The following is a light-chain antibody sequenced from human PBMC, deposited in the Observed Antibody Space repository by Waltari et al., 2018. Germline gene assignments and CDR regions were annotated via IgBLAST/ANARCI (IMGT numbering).Light chain of an antibody. CDR3: QHYLRLPVT. Sequence: EIVLKKSQGTLSLSLGESGTLTCMTSQSVTRALAWYQQKPGQAPRLLIYGASNRATGIPDRFSGSGSGTDFSLTISSLEPEDFAVYYCQHYLRLPVTFGQGTKVEVK. CDR1: QSVTRA. CDR2: GAS. J-gene: IGKJ1*01. V-gene: IGKV3-20*01.